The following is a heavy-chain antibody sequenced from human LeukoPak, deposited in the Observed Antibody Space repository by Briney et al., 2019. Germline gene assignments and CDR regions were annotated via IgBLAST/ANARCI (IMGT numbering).Heavy chain of an antibody. CDR1: GFTFSSYG. D-gene: IGHD6-13*01. CDR2: IWYDGSNK. J-gene: IGHJ4*02. Sequence: GGCLRLSCAASGFTFSSYGMRWVRQAPGEGLEWVAVIWYDGSNKYYADSVKGRFTISRDNSKNTLYLQMNSLRAEDTAVYYCAKGAHLALAAAGLIDYWGQGTLVTVSS. V-gene: IGHV3-33*06. CDR3: AKGAHLALAAAGLIDY.